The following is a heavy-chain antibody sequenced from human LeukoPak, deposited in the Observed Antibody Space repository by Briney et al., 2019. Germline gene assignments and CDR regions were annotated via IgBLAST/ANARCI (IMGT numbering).Heavy chain of an antibody. CDR2: INHSGST. J-gene: IGHJ4*02. D-gene: IGHD3-16*01. CDR3: ARRGITADY. Sequence: SETLSLTCAVYGGSFSGYYWTWIRQPPGKGLEWIGEINHSGSTNYNPSLKSRATISVDTSKNQFSLKLNSVTAADTAVYYCARRGITADYWGQGTLVTVSS. CDR1: GGSFSGYY. V-gene: IGHV4-34*01.